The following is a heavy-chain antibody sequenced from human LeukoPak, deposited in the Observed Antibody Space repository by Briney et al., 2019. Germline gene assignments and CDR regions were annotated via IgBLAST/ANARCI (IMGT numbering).Heavy chain of an antibody. CDR2: IYYTGSA. V-gene: IGHV4-59*01. J-gene: IGHJ4*02. D-gene: IGHD6-19*01. Sequence: PSDTLSLTCAVSGVSLTKFYWSWIRQPRGKRLEWIGYIYYTGSANYNPSVKSRVTMSVDTSKNQFSLKMNSVTAADTAVYYCARGGWSKDYWGQGTPVTVSS. CDR3: ARGGWSKDY. CDR1: GVSLTKFY.